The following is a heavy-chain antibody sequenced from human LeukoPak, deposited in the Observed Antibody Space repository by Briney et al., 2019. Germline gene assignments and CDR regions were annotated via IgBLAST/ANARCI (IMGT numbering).Heavy chain of an antibody. V-gene: IGHV1-2*02. Sequence: ASVKVSCKASGYTFTGYYMHWVREAPGQGLEWMGWINPNSGGTNYAQKFQGRVTMTTDTSISTAYMELSRLRSDDTAVYYCANRGDSSGHLVSWGQGTLVTVSS. CDR3: ANRGDSSGHLVS. J-gene: IGHJ5*02. CDR1: GYTFTGYY. CDR2: INPNSGGT. D-gene: IGHD3-22*01.